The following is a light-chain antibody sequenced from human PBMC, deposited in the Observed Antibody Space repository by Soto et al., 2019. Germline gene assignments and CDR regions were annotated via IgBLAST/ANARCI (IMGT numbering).Light chain of an antibody. CDR1: SSDVGGYNS. J-gene: IGLJ2*01. V-gene: IGLV2-8*01. Sequence: QSALTQPPSASGSPGQSVTISCTGTSSDVGGYNSVSWYQQHPGKAPKLMTYEVNKRPSGVPDRFSGSKSGNTASLTVSGLQAEDEADYYCSSYAGNNSLLFGGGTQLTVL. CDR2: EVN. CDR3: SSYAGNNSLL.